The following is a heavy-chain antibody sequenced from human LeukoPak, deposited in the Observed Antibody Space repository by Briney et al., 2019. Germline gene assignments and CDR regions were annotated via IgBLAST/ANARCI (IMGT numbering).Heavy chain of an antibody. D-gene: IGHD5-18*01. CDR3: ARHAFGSYPDSPGRY. J-gene: IGHJ4*02. CDR1: GYSFTSYW. V-gene: IGHV5-51*01. CDR2: IYPGDSDT. Sequence: KDGESLKISCKGSGYSFTSYWIGWVRQMPGKGLEWMGIIYPGDSDTRYSPSFQGQVTISADKSISTASLQWSSLKASDTAVYYSARHAFGSYPDSPGRYWGQGTLVTVSS.